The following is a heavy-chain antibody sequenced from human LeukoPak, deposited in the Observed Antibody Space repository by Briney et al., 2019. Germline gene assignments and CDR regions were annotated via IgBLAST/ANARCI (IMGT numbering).Heavy chain of an antibody. CDR1: GFTFSNAW. D-gene: IGHD3-10*01. CDR3: ASILRSSSGYYFDY. Sequence: GGSLRLSCAASGFTFSNAWMSWVRQAPGKGLEWVSVIYSGDTTFCADSVRGRFTISRDNSKNTLYLQMNSLRAEDTAVYYCASILRSSSGYYFDYWGQGTLVTVSS. J-gene: IGHJ4*02. V-gene: IGHV3-66*01. CDR2: IYSGDTT.